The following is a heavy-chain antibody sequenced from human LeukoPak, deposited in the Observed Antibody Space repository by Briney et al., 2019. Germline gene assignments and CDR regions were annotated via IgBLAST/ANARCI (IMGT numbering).Heavy chain of an antibody. CDR3: VRGYSSGYRLDY. CDR1: GFTFSSYW. D-gene: IGHD3-22*01. CDR2: TNGDGSST. Sequence: GGSLRLSCAASGFTFSSYWMHWVRQDPVRGLLWVSRTNGDGSSTDYADSEKGRFAISRDNAKNTVYLQMNSLKAEDTAVYYCVRGYSSGYRLDYWGQGTLVTVSS. V-gene: IGHV3-74*01. J-gene: IGHJ4*02.